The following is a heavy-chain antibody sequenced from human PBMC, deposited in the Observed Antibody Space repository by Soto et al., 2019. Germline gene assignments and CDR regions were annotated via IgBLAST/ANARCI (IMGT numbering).Heavy chain of an antibody. J-gene: IGHJ6*02. D-gene: IGHD3-10*01. CDR2: IIPIFGTS. CDR3: ARGNYYVSGGYYQSLIYYYVMDV. V-gene: IGHV1-69*13. CDR1: GGTFNSYA. Sequence: SVKVSCKASGGTFNSYAISWVRQAPGQGLEWMGGIIPIFGTSDYAQKSHGRVTITADESTSTAYMELSSLRSEDTAVYYCARGNYYVSGGYYQSLIYYYVMDVWGQGTTVTVSS.